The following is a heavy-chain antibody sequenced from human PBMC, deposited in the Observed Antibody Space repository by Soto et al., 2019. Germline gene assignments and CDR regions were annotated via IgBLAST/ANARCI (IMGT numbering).Heavy chain of an antibody. J-gene: IGHJ5*02. D-gene: IGHD6-19*01. CDR3: AKGASSGWYTAWFDP. CDR1: GFTFDDYA. Sequence: EVQLVESGGGLVQPGRSLRLSCAASGFTFDDYAMHWVRQAPGKGLEWVSGISWNSGSIGYADSVKGRFTISRDNAKNSLYLQMNSLRAEDTALYYCAKGASSGWYTAWFDPWGQGTLVTVSS. CDR2: ISWNSGSI. V-gene: IGHV3-9*01.